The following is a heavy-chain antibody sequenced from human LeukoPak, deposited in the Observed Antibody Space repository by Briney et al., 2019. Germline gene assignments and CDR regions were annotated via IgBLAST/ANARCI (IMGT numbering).Heavy chain of an antibody. CDR1: GFTFSSYE. J-gene: IGHJ4*02. Sequence: GGSLRLSCAASGFTFSSYEMNWVRQAPGKGLEWVANIKKDGSEKYYVDSVKGRVTISRDNTKKSLYLQMNSLRTEDTAVYYCARGAWGFDNWGQGTLVTVSS. V-gene: IGHV3-7*04. D-gene: IGHD7-27*01. CDR2: IKKDGSEK. CDR3: ARGAWGFDN.